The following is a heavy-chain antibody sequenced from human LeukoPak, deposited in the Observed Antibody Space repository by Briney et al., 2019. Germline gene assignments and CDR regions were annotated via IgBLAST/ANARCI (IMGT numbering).Heavy chain of an antibody. CDR3: ARVVGATIIDY. V-gene: IGHV3-66*01. Sequence: GGSLRLSCAASGFTFSNAWMNWVRQAPGKGLEWVSVIYSGGSTYYADSVKGRFTISRDNSKNTLYLQMNSLRAEDTAVYYCARVVGATIIDYWGQGTLVTVSS. J-gene: IGHJ4*02. D-gene: IGHD1-26*01. CDR2: IYSGGST. CDR1: GFTFSNAW.